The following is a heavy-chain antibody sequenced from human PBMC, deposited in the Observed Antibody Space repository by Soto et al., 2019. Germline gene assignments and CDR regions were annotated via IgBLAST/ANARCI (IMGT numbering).Heavy chain of an antibody. CDR1: GFTFSRYT. D-gene: IGHD3-16*01. J-gene: IGHJ4*02. CDR2: ISDDGNNK. Sequence: QVQLVESGGGVVQPGRSLRLSCAASGFTFSRYTMHWVRQAPGKGLEWMAFISDDGNNKYYADSVKGQFTISRDNSKNRLYLKRNSLRTGDRVFYYWAREDEGGSVCDFGYGGQGTLVPVSS. V-gene: IGHV3-30-3*01. CDR3: AREDEGGSVCDFGY.